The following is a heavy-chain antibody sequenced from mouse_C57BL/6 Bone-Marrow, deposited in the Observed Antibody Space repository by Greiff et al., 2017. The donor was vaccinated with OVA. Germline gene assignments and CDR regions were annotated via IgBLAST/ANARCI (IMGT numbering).Heavy chain of an antibody. D-gene: IGHD1-1*01. CDR3: ARQTTVVATGCDV. CDR1: GFTFRSYG. Sequence: EVMLVESGGDLVKPGGSLKLSCAASGFTFRSYGMYWVSQTPDKRLEWVATISSGGSYTYYPDSVKGGFTISRDNAKNTLYLQLSSLKSEDTAMYDCARQTTVVATGCDVWGTGTTVTVSS. CDR2: ISSGGSYT. J-gene: IGHJ1*03. V-gene: IGHV5-6*02.